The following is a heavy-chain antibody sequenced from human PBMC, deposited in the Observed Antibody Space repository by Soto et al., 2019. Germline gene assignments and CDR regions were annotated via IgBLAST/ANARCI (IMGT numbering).Heavy chain of an antibody. Sequence: QVQLQESGPGLVKPSETLSLTCTVSGGSISSYYWSWIRQPPGKGLEWIGYIYYSGSTSYNPSLKSRFTISVDTSKNQFSLKLSSVTAADTAVYYCARESTPYYYGEGAFDIWGQGTMVTVSS. J-gene: IGHJ3*02. D-gene: IGHD3-10*01. CDR1: GGSISSYY. V-gene: IGHV4-59*01. CDR3: ARESTPYYYGEGAFDI. CDR2: IYYSGST.